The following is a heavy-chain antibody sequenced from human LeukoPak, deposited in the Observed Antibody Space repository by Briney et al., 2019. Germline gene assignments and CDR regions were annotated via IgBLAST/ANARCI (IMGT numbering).Heavy chain of an antibody. V-gene: IGHV3-20*04. Sequence: GGSLRLSCAASGFTFDDYGMSWVRQAPGKGLEWVSGINRNGGSTGYADSVKGRFTISRDNAKISLYLQMNSLRAEDTALYYCARNGVVPAAYYYMDVWGKGTTVTVSS. CDR2: INRNGGST. J-gene: IGHJ6*03. D-gene: IGHD2-2*01. CDR1: GFTFDDYG. CDR3: ARNGVVPAAYYYMDV.